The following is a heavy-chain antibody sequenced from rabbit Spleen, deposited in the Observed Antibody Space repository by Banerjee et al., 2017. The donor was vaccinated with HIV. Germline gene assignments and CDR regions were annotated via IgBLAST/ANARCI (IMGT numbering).Heavy chain of an antibody. CDR1: GVSFSDKDV. Sequence: QEQLEESGGGLVKPEGSLTLTCKASGVSFSDKDVMCWVRQAPGKGLEWIGAIYTGRGGTDYANWVNGRFTISSDNAQYTVDLQMHSLTAADTATYFCARRTTKSDYWKLDLWGQGTLVTVS. V-gene: IGHV1S43*01. D-gene: IGHD1-1*01. CDR3: ARRTTKSDYWKLDL. CDR2: IYTGRGGT. J-gene: IGHJ3*01.